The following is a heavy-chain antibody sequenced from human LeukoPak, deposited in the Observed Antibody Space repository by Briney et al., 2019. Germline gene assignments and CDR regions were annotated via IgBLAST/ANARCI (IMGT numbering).Heavy chain of an antibody. CDR2: IYYSGST. CDR1: GGSLSSYY. D-gene: IGHD3-10*01. CDR3: AREEVAMVRGPSGAFDI. V-gene: IGHV4-59*01. J-gene: IGHJ3*02. Sequence: SETLSLTCTVSGGSLSSYYWSWIRQPPGKGLEWIGYIYYSGSTNYNPSLKSRVTISVDTSKNQFSLKLSSVTAADTAVYYCAREEVAMVRGPSGAFDIWGQGTMVTVSS.